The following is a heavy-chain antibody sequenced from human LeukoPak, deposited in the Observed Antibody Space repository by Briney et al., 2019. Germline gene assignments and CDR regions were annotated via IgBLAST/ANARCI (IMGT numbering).Heavy chain of an antibody. Sequence: GGSLRLSCAASGFKFSDYYMNWIRQAPGKGLEWVSYISNGGNTIYYADSVKGRFTISRDNAKNSLYLQMNSLRAEDTAVYYCARDLYSGYDSSNYWGQGTLATVSS. D-gene: IGHD5-12*01. CDR2: ISNGGNTI. CDR1: GFKFSDYY. J-gene: IGHJ4*02. V-gene: IGHV3-11*01. CDR3: ARDLYSGYDSSNY.